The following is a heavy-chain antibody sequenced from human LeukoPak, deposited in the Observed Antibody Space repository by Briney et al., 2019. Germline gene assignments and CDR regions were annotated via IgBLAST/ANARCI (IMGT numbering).Heavy chain of an antibody. J-gene: IGHJ5*02. CDR1: GGSISSYY. V-gene: IGHV4-59*08. Sequence: PSETLSLTCTVSGGSISSYYWSWIRQPPGKGLEWIGYIYYSGSTNYNPSLKSRVTISVDTSKNQFSLKLSSVTAADTAVYYCARHLDYYGSGNWFDPWGQGTLVTVSS. D-gene: IGHD3-10*01. CDR3: ARHLDYYGSGNWFDP. CDR2: IYYSGST.